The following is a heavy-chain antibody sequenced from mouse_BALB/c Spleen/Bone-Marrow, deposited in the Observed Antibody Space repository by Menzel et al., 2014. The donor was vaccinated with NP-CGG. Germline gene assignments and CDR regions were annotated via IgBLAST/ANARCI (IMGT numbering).Heavy chain of an antibody. CDR3: ASYYYGSSLFAY. CDR1: GFNIKDTY. CDR2: IDTANGNT. Sequence: VQLQQPGAELVKPGASVKLSCTASGFNIKDTYMHWVKQRPEQGLEWIGRIDTANGNTKYDPKFQGKATITADTSSNTAYLQLSSLTSEDTAVYYCASYYYGSSLFAYWGQGTLVTVSA. D-gene: IGHD1-1*01. J-gene: IGHJ3*01. V-gene: IGHV14-3*02.